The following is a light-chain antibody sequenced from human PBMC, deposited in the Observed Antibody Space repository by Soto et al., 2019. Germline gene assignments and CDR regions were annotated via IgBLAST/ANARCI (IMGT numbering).Light chain of an antibody. CDR1: QSVRRD. CDR2: GAS. V-gene: IGKV3-15*01. CDR3: QKYNNWPIT. Sequence: EIVMTQSPVTLSVSPGERATLSCRASQSVRRDLAWYQQKPGQPPRLLMYGASTRATGIPARFSGSGSGTEFTLTLSSLQSEDVAVYYCQKYNNWPITFGQGTRLEIK. J-gene: IGKJ5*01.